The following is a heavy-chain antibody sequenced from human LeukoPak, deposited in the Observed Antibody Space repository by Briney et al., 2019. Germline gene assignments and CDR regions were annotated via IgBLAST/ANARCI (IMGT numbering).Heavy chain of an antibody. CDR3: ARDRYFSGA. V-gene: IGHV3-7*03. CDR2: IKEDGSEK. CDR1: GFTFSNYW. D-gene: IGHD2-15*01. Sequence: GGSLRLSCVASGFTFSNYWRSWVRQAPGMGLEWVANIKEDGSEKHHVDSVKGRFTISRDNAKNLLYLQMNSLRPEDTAVYYCARDRYFSGAWGQGTLVTVSS. J-gene: IGHJ5*02.